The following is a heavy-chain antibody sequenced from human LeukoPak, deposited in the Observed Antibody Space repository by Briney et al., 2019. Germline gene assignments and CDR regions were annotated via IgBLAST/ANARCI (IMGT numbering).Heavy chain of an antibody. CDR1: GFTFSSYA. J-gene: IGHJ4*02. V-gene: IGHV3-23*01. CDR2: ISGSGGST. Sequence: GGSLRLSCAASGFTFSSYAMSWVRQAPGKGLEWVSAISGSGGSTYYADSVKGRFTISRDNSKNRLYLQMNSLRAEDTDVYYCARLLRNIAPMFYWGQGTLVTVSS. CDR3: ARLLRNIAPMFY. D-gene: IGHD2-8*01.